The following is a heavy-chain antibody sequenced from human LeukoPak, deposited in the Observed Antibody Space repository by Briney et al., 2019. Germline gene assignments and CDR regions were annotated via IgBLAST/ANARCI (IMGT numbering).Heavy chain of an antibody. Sequence: PGGSLRLSCAASGFTVSSNYMSWVRQAPGKGLEWVSLISGSGGSTYYADSVKGRFTISRDNSKNTLYLQMNSLRAEDTAVYYCANNYGDYSFDYWGQGTLVTVSS. CDR3: ANNYGDYSFDY. V-gene: IGHV3-23*01. CDR2: ISGSGGST. D-gene: IGHD4-17*01. J-gene: IGHJ4*02. CDR1: GFTVSSNY.